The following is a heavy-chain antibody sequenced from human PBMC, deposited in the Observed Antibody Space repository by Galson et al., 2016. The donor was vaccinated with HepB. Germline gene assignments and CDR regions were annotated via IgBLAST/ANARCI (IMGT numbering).Heavy chain of an antibody. CDR3: ARSLRCITTSCFIDY. V-gene: IGHV1-18*01. CDR1: GYTFSTYG. Sequence: QSGAEVKKTGESLKISCKASGYTFSTYGINWVRQAPGQGLEWMGWISAYNGDTFYAQNFQGRVTMATDTSTSTVYMELRSLRSGDTAVYYCARSLRCITTSCFIDYWGQGTLVTVSS. J-gene: IGHJ4*02. D-gene: IGHD2-2*01. CDR2: ISAYNGDT.